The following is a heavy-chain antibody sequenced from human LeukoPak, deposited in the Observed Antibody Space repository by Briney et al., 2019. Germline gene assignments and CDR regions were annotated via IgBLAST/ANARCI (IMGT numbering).Heavy chain of an antibody. J-gene: IGHJ3*02. CDR3: AKDRDPTDDSNGLGAFDI. D-gene: IGHD3-22*01. V-gene: IGHV3-23*01. CDR2: ISGSGGST. CDR1: GFTFSSYA. Sequence: GGSLRLSCAASGFTFSSYAMSWVRQAAGKGLEWVSAISGSGGSTYYADSVKGRFTISRDNSKNTLYLQMNSLRAEDTAVYYCAKDRDPTDDSNGLGAFDIWGQGTMVTVSS.